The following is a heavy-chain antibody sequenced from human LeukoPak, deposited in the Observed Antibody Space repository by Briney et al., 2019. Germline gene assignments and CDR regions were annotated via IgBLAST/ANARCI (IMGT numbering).Heavy chain of an antibody. CDR2: INNSGST. V-gene: IGHV4-34*01. D-gene: IGHD6-6*01. CDR3: ARGLRWSIAVGGGRKSWFDP. J-gene: IGHJ5*02. Sequence: PWETLSLTCAVYGGSFSGYYLSWIRQPPGKGLEWIGEINNSGSTNYNPSLKSRGTISEDTSNNQFSLKLSSVPAAGTAVYCWARGLRWSIAVGGGRKSWFDPWGQGTLLTVSS. CDR1: GGSFSGYY.